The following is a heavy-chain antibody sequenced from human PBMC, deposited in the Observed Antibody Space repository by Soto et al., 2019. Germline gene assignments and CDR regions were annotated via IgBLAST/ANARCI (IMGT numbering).Heavy chain of an antibody. V-gene: IGHV4-30-4*01. CDR2: IYYSGST. CDR1: GGSISSGDYY. Sequence: SLTCTVSGGSISSGDYYWSWIRQPPGKGLEWIGYIYYSGSTYYNPSLKSRVTISVDTSKNQFSLKLSSVTAADTAVYYCARALAQFDIVVVPAAKRGGMDVWGQGTTVTVSS. CDR3: ARALAQFDIVVVPAAKRGGMDV. J-gene: IGHJ6*02. D-gene: IGHD2-2*01.